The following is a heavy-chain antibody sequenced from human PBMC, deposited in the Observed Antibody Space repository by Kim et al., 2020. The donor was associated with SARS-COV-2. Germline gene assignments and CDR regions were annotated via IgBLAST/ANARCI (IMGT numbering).Heavy chain of an antibody. CDR3: ARVYGDYDYYFDY. V-gene: IGHV3-7*04. Sequence: YVDSVKGRFTLSRANAKNSLYLQMNSLRAEDTAVYYCARVYGDYDYYFDYWGQGTLVTVSS. J-gene: IGHJ4*02. D-gene: IGHD4-17*01.